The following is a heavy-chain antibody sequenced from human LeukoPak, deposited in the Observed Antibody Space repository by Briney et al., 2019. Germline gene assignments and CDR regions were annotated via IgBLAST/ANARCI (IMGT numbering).Heavy chain of an antibody. CDR2: ISYDGSNK. V-gene: IGHV3-30*03. CDR3: ARDRRGYSYGRPDY. D-gene: IGHD5-18*01. J-gene: IGHJ4*02. Sequence: GGSLRLSCAASGFTFSSYGMHWVRQAPGKGLEWVAVISYDGSNKYYADSVKGRFTISRDNSKNTLYLQMNSLRAEDTAVYYCARDRRGYSYGRPDYWGQGTLVTVSS. CDR1: GFTFSSYG.